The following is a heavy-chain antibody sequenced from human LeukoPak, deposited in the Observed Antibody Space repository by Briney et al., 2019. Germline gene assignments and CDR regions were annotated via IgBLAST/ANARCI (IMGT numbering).Heavy chain of an antibody. CDR1: GGTFSSYA. CDR2: IIPIFGTA. V-gene: IGHV1-69*05. Sequence: GASVKVSCKASGGTFSSYAISCVRQAPGQGLEWMGGIIPIFGTANYAQKFQGRVTITTDESTSTAYMELSSLRSEDTAVYYCARARLLLMTPNWFDPWGQGTLVTVSS. J-gene: IGHJ5*02. CDR3: ARARLLLMTPNWFDP. D-gene: IGHD2-8*01.